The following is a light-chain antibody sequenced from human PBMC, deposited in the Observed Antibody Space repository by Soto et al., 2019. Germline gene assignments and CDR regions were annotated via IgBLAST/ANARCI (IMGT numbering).Light chain of an antibody. J-gene: IGLJ1*01. CDR1: SSNIGSNT. Sequence: QSVLTQPPSASGTPGQRVTISCSGSSSNIGSNTVNWYQQLPGTAPKLPIYSNNQRPSGVPDRFSGSKSGTSASLAISGLQSEDEADYYCAAWDDSLNVPYVFGTGTKAPS. V-gene: IGLV1-44*01. CDR3: AAWDDSLNVPYV. CDR2: SNN.